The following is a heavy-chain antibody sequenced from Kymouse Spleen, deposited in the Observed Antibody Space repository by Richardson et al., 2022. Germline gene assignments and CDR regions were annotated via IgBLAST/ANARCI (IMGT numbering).Heavy chain of an antibody. CDR3: AKDMDYYGSGSHYYYYYGMDV. CDR1: GFTFDDYA. D-gene: IGHD3-10*01. Sequence: EVQLVESGGGLVQPGRSLRLSCAASGFTFDDYAMHWVRQAPGKGLEWVSGISWNSGSIGYADSVKGRFTISRDNAKNSLYLQMNSLRAEDTALYYCAKDMDYYGSGSHYYYYYGMDVWGQGTTVTVSS. CDR2: ISWNSGSI. V-gene: IGHV3-9*01. J-gene: IGHJ6*02.